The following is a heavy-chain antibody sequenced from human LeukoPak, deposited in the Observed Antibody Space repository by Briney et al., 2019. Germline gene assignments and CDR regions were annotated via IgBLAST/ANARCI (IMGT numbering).Heavy chain of an antibody. CDR2: IYKSGNT. D-gene: IGHD3-10*01. V-gene: IGHV4-61*02. J-gene: IGHJ3*02. CDR3: ASSLYRGAADAFDI. CDR1: GVSISSGSYY. Sequence: PSEALSLTCTVSGVSISSGSYYWSWIRQPAGKGLEWVGRIYKSGNTNYNPPLKSRVTISEDTSKNQFSLKLTSVTAADTAVYFCASSLYRGAADAFDIWGQGTMVTVSS.